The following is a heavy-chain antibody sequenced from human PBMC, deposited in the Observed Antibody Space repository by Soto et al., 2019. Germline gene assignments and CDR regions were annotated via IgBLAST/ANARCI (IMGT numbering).Heavy chain of an antibody. D-gene: IGHD2-15*01. V-gene: IGHV1-69*02. Sequence: QVQLVQSGAEVKKPGSSVKVSCKASGGTFSSYTISWVRQAPGQGLEWMGRIIPILGIANYAQKFQGRVTITADKSTSTADMELSSLRSEDTAVYYCARGGRYCSGGSCYSDWGQGTLVTVSS. CDR2: IIPILGIA. CDR3: ARGGRYCSGGSCYSD. J-gene: IGHJ4*02. CDR1: GGTFSSYT.